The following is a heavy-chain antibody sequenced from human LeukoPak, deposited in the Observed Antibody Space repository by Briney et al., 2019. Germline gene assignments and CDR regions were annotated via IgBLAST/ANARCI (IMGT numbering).Heavy chain of an antibody. Sequence: GGSLRLSCTASGFTFSTYGMLWVRQAPGKGLEWVSSISSRQNYIYYADSLKGRFTISRDNAKNSLYLQMNSLRAEDTAVYHCARYCSSGNCPYYYHMDVWGKGTPVTVSS. V-gene: IGHV3-21*01. CDR2: ISSRQNYI. CDR3: ARYCSSGNCPYYYHMDV. D-gene: IGHD2-15*01. CDR1: GFTFSTYG. J-gene: IGHJ6*03.